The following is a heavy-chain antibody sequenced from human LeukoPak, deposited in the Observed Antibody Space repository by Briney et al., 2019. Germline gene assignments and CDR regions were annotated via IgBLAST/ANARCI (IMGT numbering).Heavy chain of an antibody. J-gene: IGHJ4*02. D-gene: IGHD6-13*01. CDR1: GFTFGDYA. Sequence: GGSLRLSCTASGFTFGDYAMSWFRQAPGKGLEWVGFIRSKAYGGTTEYAASVKGRFTISRDDSKSIAYLQMNSLKTEDTAVYYCTRVLNRAAAGRVPAYWGQGTLVTVSS. V-gene: IGHV3-49*03. CDR3: TRVLNRAAAGRVPAY. CDR2: IRSKAYGGTT.